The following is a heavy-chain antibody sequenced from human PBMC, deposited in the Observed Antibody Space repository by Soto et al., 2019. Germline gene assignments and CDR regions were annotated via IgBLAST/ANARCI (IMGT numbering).Heavy chain of an antibody. D-gene: IGHD5-18*01. CDR3: ARVYESYGPGYSFTYFDY. J-gene: IGHJ4*02. Sequence: ASVKVSCKASGGTFSSYAISWVRQAPGQGLEWMGGIIPIFGTANYAQKFQGRVTITADESTSTAYMELSSLRSEDTAVYYCARVYESYGPGYSFTYFDYWGQGTLVTVSS. V-gene: IGHV1-69*13. CDR2: IIPIFGTA. CDR1: GGTFSSYA.